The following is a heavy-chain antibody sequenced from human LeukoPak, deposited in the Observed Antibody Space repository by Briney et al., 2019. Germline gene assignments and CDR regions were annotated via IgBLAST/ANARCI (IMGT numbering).Heavy chain of an antibody. V-gene: IGHV3-23*01. J-gene: IGHJ4*02. Sequence: GGSLRLSCAASGFTFSSYGMSWVRQAPGKGLEWVSAISGSGGSTYYADSVKGRFTISRDNSKNTLYLQMNSLRAEDTAVYYCAKDIEWVGSSGYPSRFDYWGQGTLVTVSS. CDR1: GFTFSSYG. D-gene: IGHD3-22*01. CDR3: AKDIEWVGSSGYPSRFDY. CDR2: ISGSGGST.